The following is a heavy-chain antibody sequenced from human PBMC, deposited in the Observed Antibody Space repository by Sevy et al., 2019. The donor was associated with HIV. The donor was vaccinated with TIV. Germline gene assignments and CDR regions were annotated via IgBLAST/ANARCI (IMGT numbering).Heavy chain of an antibody. Sequence: SETLSLTCTVSGGSISSSSYYWGWIRQPPGKGLEWIGSIYYIGSTYYNPSLKSRVTISVDTSKNQFSLKLSSVTAADTAVYYCARGSYYYGSGSYSPPHYWGQGTLVTVSS. CDR3: ARGSYYYGSGSYSPPHY. D-gene: IGHD3-10*01. CDR2: IYYIGST. J-gene: IGHJ4*02. CDR1: GGSISSSSYY. V-gene: IGHV4-39*01.